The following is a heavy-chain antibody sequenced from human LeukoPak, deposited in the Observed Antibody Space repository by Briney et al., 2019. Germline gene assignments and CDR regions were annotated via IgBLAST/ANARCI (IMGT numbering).Heavy chain of an antibody. V-gene: IGHV1-18*01. CDR2: ISVYTGNT. D-gene: IGHD2-15*01. CDR3: ARDLRYCSGGSCSLHFDY. Sequence: ASVKVSCKASGYTFTSYGFSWVRQAPGQGLEWMGWISVYTGNTNYAQKFQDRVTLTTDTSTTTAYMALRSLRSADPDVYYCARDLRYCSGGSCSLHFDYWGQGTLVTVSS. CDR1: GYTFTSYG. J-gene: IGHJ4*02.